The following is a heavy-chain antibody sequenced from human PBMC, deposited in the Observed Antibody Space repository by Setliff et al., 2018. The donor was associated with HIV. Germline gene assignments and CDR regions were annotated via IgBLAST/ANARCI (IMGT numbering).Heavy chain of an antibody. J-gene: IGHJ3*02. Sequence: ASVKVSCKASGFTFTSSAVQWVRQARGQRLEWIGWTVVGSGNTNYAQKFQERVTITRDMSTSAAYMELSSLRSEDTAVYYCAAADNRRGDAFDIWGQGTMVTVSS. CDR2: TVVGSGNT. CDR3: AAADNRRGDAFDI. V-gene: IGHV1-58*01. D-gene: IGHD3-9*01. CDR1: GFTFTSSA.